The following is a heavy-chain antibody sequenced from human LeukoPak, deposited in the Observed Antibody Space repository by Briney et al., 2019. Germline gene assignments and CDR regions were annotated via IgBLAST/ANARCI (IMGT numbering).Heavy chain of an antibody. J-gene: IGHJ6*02. CDR3: AGGEGIFLWFGEGPCGMDV. V-gene: IGHV3-30*04. D-gene: IGHD3-10*01. CDR2: ISSDGSNK. CDR1: RFTFSSYA. Sequence: GGSLRLSCAASRFTFSSYAMHWVRQAPGKGLEWVALISSDGSNKFYEDSVKGRFTISRDNSKNTLYLQMYSLSAEDTAVYYCAGGEGIFLWFGEGPCGMDVWGQGTTVTVSS.